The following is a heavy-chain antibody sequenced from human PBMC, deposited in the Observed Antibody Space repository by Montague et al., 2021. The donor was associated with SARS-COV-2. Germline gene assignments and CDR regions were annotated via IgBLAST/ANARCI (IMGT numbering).Heavy chain of an antibody. CDR2: INTNSNYI. Sequence: SLRLSCAASGFTFSSYRMNWVRQAPGKGLEWVSSINTNSNYIYYANSVKGRFTISRDNAKNSLYLQMNSLRVEDTALYYCARDFGYITGYAFDVWGQGTMVSVSS. V-gene: IGHV3-21*01. J-gene: IGHJ3*01. CDR3: ARDFGYITGYAFDV. D-gene: IGHD5-24*01. CDR1: GFTFSSYR.